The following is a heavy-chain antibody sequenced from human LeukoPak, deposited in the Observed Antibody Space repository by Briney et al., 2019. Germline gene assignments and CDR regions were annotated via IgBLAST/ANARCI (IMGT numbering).Heavy chain of an antibody. CDR1: GFTFRSYA. J-gene: IGHJ4*02. CDR3: ARLGSIAAAGTPDY. D-gene: IGHD6-13*01. CDR2: ISGSGGST. V-gene: IGHV3-23*01. Sequence: GGSLRLSCAASGFTFRSYAMNWVRQAPGKGLEWVSGISGSGGSTTYADSVKGRFTISRDNAKNSLYLQMNSLRGEDTAVYYCARLGSIAAAGTPDYWGQGTLVTVSS.